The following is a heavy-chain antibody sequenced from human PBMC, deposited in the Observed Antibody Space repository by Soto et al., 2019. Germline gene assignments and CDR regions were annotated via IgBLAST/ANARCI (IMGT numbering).Heavy chain of an antibody. Sequence: EVHLLESGGDLVQPGGSLRLSCTASGLTFSTYAMSWVRQAPGKGLEWGSAIGGSGTGGRTYYAHSVKGRFTISRDNSKNTEYLQMNSWTAADTAGYYCAESIGGLDSFNSVYDGMNVWDQSTAATFSS. J-gene: IGHJ6*02. CDR2: IGGSGTGGRT. V-gene: IGHV3-23*01. CDR1: GLTFSTYA. CDR3: AESIGGLDSFNSVYDGMNV. D-gene: IGHD3-16*01.